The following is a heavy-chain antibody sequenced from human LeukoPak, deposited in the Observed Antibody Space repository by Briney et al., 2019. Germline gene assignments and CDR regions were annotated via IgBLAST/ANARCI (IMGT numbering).Heavy chain of an antibody. CDR3: ARGEVLWFGELLFYFDY. J-gene: IGHJ4*02. Sequence: AETLSLTCAVSGGSISSSNWWSRVRQPPGKGLEWIGEIYHSGSTNYNPSLKSRVTISVDKSKNQFSLKVSSVTAADTAVYYCARGEVLWFGELLFYFDYWGQGTLVTVSS. D-gene: IGHD3-10*01. CDR2: IYHSGST. CDR1: GGSISSSNW. V-gene: IGHV4-4*02.